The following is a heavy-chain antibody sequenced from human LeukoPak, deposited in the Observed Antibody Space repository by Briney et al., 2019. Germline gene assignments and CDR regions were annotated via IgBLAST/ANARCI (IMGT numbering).Heavy chain of an antibody. V-gene: IGHV4-34*01. J-gene: IGHJ3*02. CDR2: INHSGST. CDR3: ARGAVRPGDYSSAFDI. Sequence: PSETLSLTCAVYGGSLSGYYWSWIRQPPGKGLEWNGEINHSGSTNYNPSLKSRVTISVDTSKNQFSLKLSSVTAADTAVYYCARGAVRPGDYSSAFDIWGQGTMVTVSS. D-gene: IGHD4-11*01. CDR1: GGSLSGYY.